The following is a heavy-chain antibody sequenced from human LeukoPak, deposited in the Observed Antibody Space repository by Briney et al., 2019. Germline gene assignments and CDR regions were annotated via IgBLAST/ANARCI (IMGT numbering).Heavy chain of an antibody. V-gene: IGHV1-18*01. D-gene: IGHD6-13*01. CDR2: ISAYNGNT. CDR3: ARVPLAAAYNWFDP. CDR1: GYTCTSYG. J-gene: IGHJ5*02. Sequence: ASVTVSGKASGYTCTSYGIRWVRLAPGQGREWMRWISAYNGNTNYAQKLQGRVTMTTDTSTSTAYMGLRSLRPDDTAVYYCARVPLAAAYNWFDPWGQGTLVTVSS.